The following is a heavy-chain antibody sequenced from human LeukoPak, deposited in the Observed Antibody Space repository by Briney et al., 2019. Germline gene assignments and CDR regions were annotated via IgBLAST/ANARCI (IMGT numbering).Heavy chain of an antibody. Sequence: NPSQTLSLTCTVSGGSISSGDYYWSWIRQPPGKGLEWIGYIYYSGSTYYNPSLKSRVTISVDTSKNQFSLKLSSVTAADTAVYYCARGPSGSYGGLWGQGTLVTVSS. CDR1: GGSISSGDYY. CDR3: ARGPSGSYGGL. V-gene: IGHV4-30-4*01. J-gene: IGHJ4*02. D-gene: IGHD3-10*01. CDR2: IYYSGST.